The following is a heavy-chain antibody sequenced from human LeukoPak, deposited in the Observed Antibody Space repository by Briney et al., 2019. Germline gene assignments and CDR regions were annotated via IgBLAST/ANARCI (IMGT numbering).Heavy chain of an antibody. CDR2: ISSTGSTI. V-gene: IGHV3-11*04. J-gene: IGHJ4*02. CDR1: GFTFSDYY. Sequence: GGSLRLSCAASGFTFSDYYMSWIRQAPGKGLEWLSYISSTGSTIYYADSVKGRFTISRDNAKNSLYLQMNSLRAEDTALYYCARERGAVTGSERCPFDYWGQGTLVTVSS. CDR3: ARERGAVTGSERCPFDY. D-gene: IGHD6-19*01.